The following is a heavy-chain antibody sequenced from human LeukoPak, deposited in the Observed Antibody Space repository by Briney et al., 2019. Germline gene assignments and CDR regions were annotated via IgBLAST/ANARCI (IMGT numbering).Heavy chain of an antibody. CDR2: IYYSGST. Sequence: PSKTLSLACTVSGGSISTYYWSWIRQPPGKGLEWIGYIYYSGSTNYNPSLKSRVTISLDTSKNQFSLKLNSVTAADTAVYYCARNAAHFDSWGQGTLVTVSS. D-gene: IGHD6-13*01. V-gene: IGHV4-59*01. CDR3: ARNAAHFDS. CDR1: GGSISTYY. J-gene: IGHJ4*02.